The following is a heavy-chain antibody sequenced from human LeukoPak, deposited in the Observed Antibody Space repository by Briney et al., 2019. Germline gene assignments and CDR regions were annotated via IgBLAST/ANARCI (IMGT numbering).Heavy chain of an antibody. CDR3: ARDTYVPRLNWFDP. CDR1: GGSFSGYY. CDR2: INHSGST. V-gene: IGHV4-34*01. D-gene: IGHD3-10*02. Sequence: SETLSLTCAVYGGSFSGYYWSWIRQPPGKGLEWIGEINHSGSTNYNPSLKSRVTISVDTSKNQFSLKLSSVTAADTAVYYCARDTYVPRLNWFDPWGQGTLVTVSS. J-gene: IGHJ5*02.